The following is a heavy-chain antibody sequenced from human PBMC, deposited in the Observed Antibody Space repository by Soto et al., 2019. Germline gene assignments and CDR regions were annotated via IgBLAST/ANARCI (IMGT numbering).Heavy chain of an antibody. V-gene: IGHV1-18*01. CDR2: NSPYNCNT. CDR3: ARVSIVAHKWGDYYGMDV. CDR1: CYTFISCG. J-gene: IGHJ6*02. D-gene: IGHD5-12*01. Sequence: GSVKVSCSTSCYTFISCGISWWGQAIGQGLEWMGWNSPYNCNTNYPQKLQGRDTLTTDTSASTAYMELRSLRSDDTAVYYCARVSIVAHKWGDYYGMDVWGQGTTVTVSS.